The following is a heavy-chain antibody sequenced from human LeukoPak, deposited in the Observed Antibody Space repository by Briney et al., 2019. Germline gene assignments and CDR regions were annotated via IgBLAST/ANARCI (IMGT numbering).Heavy chain of an antibody. V-gene: IGHV4-34*01. J-gene: IGHJ4*02. CDR2: IYYSVTT. CDR1: GGSFSGYY. Sequence: PSKTLSLTCAVYGGSFSGYYWSWIRQPPGKGLEWIGTIYYSVTTYYNPSLRSRVTVSVDTSNNQFSLKLSSVTAADTAVYYCARHYSGDLYYFDYWGQGTLVTVSS. CDR3: ARHYSGDLYYFDY. D-gene: IGHD4-17*01.